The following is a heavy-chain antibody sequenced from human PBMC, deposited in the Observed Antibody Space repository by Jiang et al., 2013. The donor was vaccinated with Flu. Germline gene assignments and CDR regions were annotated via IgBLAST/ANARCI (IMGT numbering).Heavy chain of an antibody. D-gene: IGHD3-3*01. CDR3: ASGPLEWLMTKYWFDP. J-gene: IGHJ5*02. CDR1: GGSFSGYY. V-gene: IGHV4-34*01. Sequence: LLKPSETLSLTCAVYGGSFSGYYWTWIRQPPGKGLEWIGEISQSGSTTYNPSLRSRVTISVDTSNNQFSLKLNSVTAADTAVYYCASGPLEWLMTKYWFDPWGQGTLVTASS. CDR2: ISQSGST.